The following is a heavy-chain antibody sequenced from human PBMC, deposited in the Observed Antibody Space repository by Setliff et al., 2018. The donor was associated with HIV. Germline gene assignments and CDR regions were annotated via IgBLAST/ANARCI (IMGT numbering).Heavy chain of an antibody. D-gene: IGHD6-19*01. CDR3: ARGAVAGKFNYFDY. CDR2: IPHSETT. J-gene: IGHJ4*02. Sequence: SETLSLTCGVSGYSIGSGYYWGWIRQPPGKGLEWIGEIPHSETTNYNPSLKSRVTISIDKSTNQFSLKLSSVTAADTAVYYCARGAVAGKFNYFDYWGQGTLVTVSS. V-gene: IGHV4-38-2*01. CDR1: GYSIGSGYY.